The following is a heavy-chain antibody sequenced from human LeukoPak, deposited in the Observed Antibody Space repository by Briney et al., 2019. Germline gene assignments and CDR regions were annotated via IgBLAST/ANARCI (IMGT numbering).Heavy chain of an antibody. CDR1: GGSISSSSYY. CDR3: ARGRGYSRLLWFGDSVVWWFDP. Sequence: SETLSLTCTVSGGSISSSSYYWGWIRQPPGKGLEWIGSIYYSGSTYYNPSLKSRVTISVDTSKNQFSLKLSSVTAADTAVYYCARGRGYSRLLWFGDSVVWWFDPWGQGTLVTVSS. J-gene: IGHJ5*02. D-gene: IGHD3-10*01. V-gene: IGHV4-39*07. CDR2: IYYSGST.